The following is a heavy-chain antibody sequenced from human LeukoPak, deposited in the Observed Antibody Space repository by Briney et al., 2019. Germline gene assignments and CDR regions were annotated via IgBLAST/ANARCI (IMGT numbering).Heavy chain of an antibody. J-gene: IGHJ6*02. CDR3: VRDVSRRIGMDV. D-gene: IGHD2/OR15-2a*01. CDR1: GFSFNSYT. Sequence: GGSLRLSCLASGFSFNSYTMNWVREAPGKGLERVSTISPVSSYTWYAESVKGRFTISRDNPKNSLYLQMDSLRAEDTAVYYCVRDVSRRIGMDVWGQGTTVTVSS. CDR2: ISPVSSYT. V-gene: IGHV3-21*01.